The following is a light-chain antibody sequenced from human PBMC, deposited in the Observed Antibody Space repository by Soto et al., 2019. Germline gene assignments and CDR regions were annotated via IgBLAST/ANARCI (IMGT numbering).Light chain of an antibody. CDR3: AAWDDSLNGYV. J-gene: IGLJ1*01. Sequence: QSVLTQPPSASGTPGQRVTISCSGGSSNIGTNAVNWYQQLPGTAPKLLIDNNNHRPSGVPDRFSGSKSGTSASLAISGLQSEDEADYYCAAWDDSLNGYVFGTGTKLTVL. CDR2: NNN. V-gene: IGLV1-44*01. CDR1: SSNIGTNA.